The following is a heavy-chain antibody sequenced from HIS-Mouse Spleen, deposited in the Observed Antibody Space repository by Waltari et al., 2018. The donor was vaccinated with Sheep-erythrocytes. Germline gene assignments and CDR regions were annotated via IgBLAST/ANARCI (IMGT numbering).Heavy chain of an antibody. CDR2: IKSKTDGGTT. J-gene: IGHJ4*02. CDR3: TTDPYYYDSSGYRARAPDFDY. D-gene: IGHD3-22*01. V-gene: IGHV3-15*01. Sequence: VRHAPGKGLEWVGRIKSKTDGGTTDYAAPVKGRFTISRDDSKNTLYLQMNSLKTEDTAVYYCTTDPYYYDSSGYRARAPDFDYWGQGTLVTVSS.